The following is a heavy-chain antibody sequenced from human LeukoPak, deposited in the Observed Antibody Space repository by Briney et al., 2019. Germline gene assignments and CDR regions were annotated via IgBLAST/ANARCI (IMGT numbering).Heavy chain of an antibody. D-gene: IGHD3-10*01. CDR3: AKAFSRSGSYSDYYYYYGMDV. Sequence: GGSLRLSCAASGFTFSSYAMSWVRQAPGKGLEWVSAISGGGGSTYYADSVKGRFTISRDNSKNTLYLQMNSLRAEDTAVYYCAKAFSRSGSYSDYYYYYGMDVWGQGTTDTVSS. CDR1: GFTFSSYA. V-gene: IGHV3-23*01. J-gene: IGHJ6*02. CDR2: ISGGGGST.